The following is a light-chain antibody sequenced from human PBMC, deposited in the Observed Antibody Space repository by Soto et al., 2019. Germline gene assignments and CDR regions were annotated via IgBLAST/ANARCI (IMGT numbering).Light chain of an antibody. CDR2: GTS. J-gene: IGKJ2*01. V-gene: IGKV3-20*01. CDR3: QQYGSLSPTYT. Sequence: ELVLTQSPATLSFSAGERATLSCRASQRMSSNYLAWYQQKPGESPRLLIYGTSSRATGIPDRFSGSGSGTDSTHSISGLEPDDSAVYYCQQYGSLSPTYTFGQGTKLEIK. CDR1: QRMSSNY.